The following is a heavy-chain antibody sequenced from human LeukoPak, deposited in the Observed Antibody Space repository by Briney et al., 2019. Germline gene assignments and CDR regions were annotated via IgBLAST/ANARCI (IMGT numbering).Heavy chain of an antibody. CDR1: GFTFSSYA. D-gene: IGHD5-24*01. Sequence: PGGSLRLSCAASGFTFSSYAMHRVRQAPGKGLEYVSAISSNGGSTYYANSVKGRFTISRDNSKNTLYLQMGSLRAEDMAVYYCARDKDGYYFDYWGQGTLVTVSS. J-gene: IGHJ4*02. CDR2: ISSNGGST. V-gene: IGHV3-64*01. CDR3: ARDKDGYYFDY.